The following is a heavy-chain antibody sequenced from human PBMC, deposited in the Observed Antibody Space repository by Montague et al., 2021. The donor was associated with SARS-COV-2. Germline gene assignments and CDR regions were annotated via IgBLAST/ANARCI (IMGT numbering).Heavy chain of an antibody. CDR3: ARREYSYGWGD. Sequence: SETLSLTCTVTGGPISGSSYNWGWIRQSPGKGLEWIASVNDSGNTNYSPSLKSRLTISVDTSKNQFSLKLNSVTAADTALYYCARREYSYGWGDWGQGTLVTVSS. V-gene: IGHV4-39*01. D-gene: IGHD5-18*01. CDR2: VNDSGNT. CDR1: GGPISGSSYN. J-gene: IGHJ4*02.